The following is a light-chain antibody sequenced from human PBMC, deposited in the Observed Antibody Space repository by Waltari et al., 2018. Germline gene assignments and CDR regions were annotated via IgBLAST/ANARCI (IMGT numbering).Light chain of an antibody. J-gene: IGLJ2*01. CDR1: SSDVGAYNF. Sequence: QSALTQPASVSGSPGQSITISCTGTSSDVGAYNFVSWYQHHPGKAPQLMIYDVSNRPSGVSNRVSGSKSGNTASLTISGLQAEDEADYYCSSYTSSSTLLFGGGTKLTVL. CDR3: SSYTSSSTLL. CDR2: DVS. V-gene: IGLV2-14*03.